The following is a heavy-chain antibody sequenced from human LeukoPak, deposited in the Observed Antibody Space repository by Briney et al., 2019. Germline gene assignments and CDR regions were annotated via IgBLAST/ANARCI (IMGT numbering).Heavy chain of an antibody. J-gene: IGHJ6*02. V-gene: IGHV3-11*01. CDR3: ARGYGDDYGDPRYYGMDV. D-gene: IGHD4-17*01. Sequence: GGSLRLSCAASGFTFSDYYMSWIRQAPGKGLEWVSYISSSGSTIYYADSVKGRFTIPRDNAKNSLYLQMNSLRAEDTAVYYCARGYGDDYGDPRYYGMDVWGQGTTVTVSS. CDR2: ISSSGSTI. CDR1: GFTFSDYY.